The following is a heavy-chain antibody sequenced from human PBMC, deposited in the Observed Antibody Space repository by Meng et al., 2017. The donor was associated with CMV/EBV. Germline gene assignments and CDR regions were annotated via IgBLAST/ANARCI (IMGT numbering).Heavy chain of an antibody. CDR1: GFTFSSYE. CDR3: ARDTLSTVTTVPHYGMDV. D-gene: IGHD4-11*01. V-gene: IGHV3-48*03. Sequence: SLKISCAASGFTFSSYEMNWVRQAPGKGLEWVSYISSSGSTIYYADSVKGRFTISRDNAKNSVYLQMNSLRAEDTAVYYCARDTLSTVTTVPHYGMDVWGQGTTVTVSS. CDR2: ISSSGSTI. J-gene: IGHJ6*02.